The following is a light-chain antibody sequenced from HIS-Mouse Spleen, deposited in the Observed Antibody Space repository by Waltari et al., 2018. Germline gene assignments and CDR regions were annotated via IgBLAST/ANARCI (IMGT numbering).Light chain of an antibody. J-gene: IGLJ2*01. CDR2: EGS. CDR1: SSDVGSYNL. Sequence: QSALTQPASVSGSPGQSITISCTGTSSDVGSYNLVSWYQQHPGQAPKLMIYEGSKRPSGVSIRFSGSKSGNTASLTIAGLQAEDEADYYCCSYAGSSTFVVFGGGTKLTVL. V-gene: IGLV2-23*03. CDR3: CSYAGSSTFVV.